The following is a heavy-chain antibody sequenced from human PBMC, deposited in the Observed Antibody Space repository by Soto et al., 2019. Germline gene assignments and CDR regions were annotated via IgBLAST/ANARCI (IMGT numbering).Heavy chain of an antibody. V-gene: IGHV3-21*01. CDR2: ITGTSAFT. CDR1: GFVFSDFQ. D-gene: IGHD1-1*01. CDR3: ARDNLAFQGAFDL. Sequence: GGSLRLSCAASGFVFSDFQFNWVRQAPGGGLEWLSSITGTSAFTEYAESIEGRFSISRDNPNKLLFLHMDNLRPEDTAVYYCARDNLAFQGAFDLWGQGTLVTVSS. J-gene: IGHJ4*02.